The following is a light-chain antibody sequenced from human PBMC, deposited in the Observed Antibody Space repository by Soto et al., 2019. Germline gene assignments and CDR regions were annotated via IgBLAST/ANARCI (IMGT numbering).Light chain of an antibody. V-gene: IGKV3-15*01. Sequence: ETVMTQPPATLSVSPRERATLSCRASQSVNSNLAWYQQKPGQAPRLLISGASTRATGIPARFSGSGSGTEFTLTISSLQSEDSAVYYCQQYNNWPLTFGQGTRLEIK. J-gene: IGKJ5*01. CDR1: QSVNSN. CDR2: GAS. CDR3: QQYNNWPLT.